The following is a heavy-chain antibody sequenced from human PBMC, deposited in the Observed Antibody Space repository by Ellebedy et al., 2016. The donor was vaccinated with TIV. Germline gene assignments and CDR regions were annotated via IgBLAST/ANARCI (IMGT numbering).Heavy chain of an antibody. Sequence: SETLSLXXTVSGGSISSFHWSWIRQPAGKGLEWIGRIYSSGSTTYSSSLKSRVTKSVDPSKNQFSLKLTSVTAADTAVYYCARDPLGQVVDIWGQGTVVTVSS. CDR2: IYSSGST. J-gene: IGHJ3*02. D-gene: IGHD2-15*01. V-gene: IGHV4-4*07. CDR3: ARDPLGQVVDI. CDR1: GGSISSFH.